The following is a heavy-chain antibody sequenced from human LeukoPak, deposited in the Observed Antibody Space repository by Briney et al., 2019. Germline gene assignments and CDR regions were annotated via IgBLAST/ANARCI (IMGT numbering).Heavy chain of an antibody. J-gene: IGHJ4*02. CDR3: ARGRYDILTGYYDY. Sequence: PSETLSLTCTVSGGSISSSSYYWGWIRQPPGKGLEWIGSIYYSGSTYYNPSLKSRATISVDTSKNQFSLKLSSVTAADTAVYYCARGRYDILTGYYDYWGQGTLVTVSS. CDR1: GGSISSSSYY. D-gene: IGHD3-9*01. CDR2: IYYSGST. V-gene: IGHV4-39*07.